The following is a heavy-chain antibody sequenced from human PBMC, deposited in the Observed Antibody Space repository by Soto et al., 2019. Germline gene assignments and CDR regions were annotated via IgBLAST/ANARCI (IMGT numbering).Heavy chain of an antibody. Sequence: ASVKVSCKASGYTFTSYYMHWVRQAPGQGLEWMGIINPSGGSTSYAQKFQGRVTMTRDTSTSTVYMELSSLRSEDTAVYYCARDQSAPDIVVVVASYYYYYGMDVWG. V-gene: IGHV1-46*01. D-gene: IGHD2-15*01. CDR1: GYTFTSYY. CDR3: ARDQSAPDIVVVVASYYYYYGMDV. CDR2: INPSGGST. J-gene: IGHJ6*02.